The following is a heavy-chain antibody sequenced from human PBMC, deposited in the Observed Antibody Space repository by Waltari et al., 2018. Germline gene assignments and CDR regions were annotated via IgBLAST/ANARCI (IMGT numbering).Heavy chain of an antibody. J-gene: IGHJ4*02. CDR3: AKRGEKGLGGPPY. CDR2: ISGSGGST. Sequence: EVQLLESGGGLVQPGGSLRLSCAASGFTFSSYDMSWVRQAPGKGLEWVSAISGSGGSTYYADAVKGRFTISRDNPKNTLYLQMNSLRAEDTAVYYCAKRGEKGLGGPPYWGQGTLVTVSS. D-gene: IGHD7-27*01. CDR1: GFTFSSYD. V-gene: IGHV3-23*01.